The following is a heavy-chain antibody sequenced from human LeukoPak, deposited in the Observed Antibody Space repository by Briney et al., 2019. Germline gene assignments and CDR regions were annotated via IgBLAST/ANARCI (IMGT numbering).Heavy chain of an antibody. J-gene: IGHJ4*02. D-gene: IGHD3-10*01. CDR2: ISGSGGST. CDR3: AKGVLPTGFDY. Sequence: GGSLRLSCAASGFTFSSYAMSWVRQAPGKGLEWVSAISGSGGSTYYADSVKGRFTIFRDNSKNPLYLQMNSLSAEDTAIYYCAKGVLPTGFDYWGQGTLVTVSS. CDR1: GFTFSSYA. V-gene: IGHV3-23*01.